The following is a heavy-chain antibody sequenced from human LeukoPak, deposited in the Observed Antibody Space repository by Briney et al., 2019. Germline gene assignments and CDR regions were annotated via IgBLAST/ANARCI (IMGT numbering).Heavy chain of an antibody. Sequence: ASVKVSCKASGYTFTSYAISWVRQAPGQGLEWMGRIIPILGIANYAQKFQGRVTITADKSTSTAYMELSSLRSEDTAVYYCAREGGRITMIVEYFQHWGQGTLVTVSS. D-gene: IGHD3-22*01. CDR3: AREGGRITMIVEYFQH. CDR1: GYTFTSYA. J-gene: IGHJ1*01. V-gene: IGHV1-69*04. CDR2: IIPILGIA.